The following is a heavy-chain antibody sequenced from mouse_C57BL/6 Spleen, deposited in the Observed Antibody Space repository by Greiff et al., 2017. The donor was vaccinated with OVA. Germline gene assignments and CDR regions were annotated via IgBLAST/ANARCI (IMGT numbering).Heavy chain of an antibody. Sequence: EVKLQESGPGLVKPSQSLSLTCSVTGYSITSGYYWNWIRQFPGNKLEWMGYISYDGSNNYNPSLKNRISITRDTSKNQFFLKLNSVTTEDTATYYCADDYGDWFAYWGQGTLVTVSA. D-gene: IGHD2-4*01. CDR1: GYSITSGYY. V-gene: IGHV3-6*01. CDR3: ADDYGDWFAY. J-gene: IGHJ3*01. CDR2: ISYDGSN.